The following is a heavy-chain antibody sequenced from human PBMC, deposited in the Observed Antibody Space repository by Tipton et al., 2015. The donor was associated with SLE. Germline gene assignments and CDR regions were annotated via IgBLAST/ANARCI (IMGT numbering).Heavy chain of an antibody. Sequence: TLSLTCAVYGGSFSDYTWSWIRQFPGKGLEWIGDLNHSGTTNYNPSLKSRVTISVDTSENQLSLKLSSVTAADTAVYYCATLHSGYDYYYYGMDVWGQGTTVTVSS. CDR1: GGSFSDYT. CDR2: LNHSGTT. V-gene: IGHV4-34*01. D-gene: IGHD5-12*01. CDR3: ATLHSGYDYYYYGMDV. J-gene: IGHJ6*02.